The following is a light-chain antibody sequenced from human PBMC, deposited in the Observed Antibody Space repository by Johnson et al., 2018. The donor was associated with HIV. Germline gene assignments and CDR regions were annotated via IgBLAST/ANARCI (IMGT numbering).Light chain of an antibody. CDR3: GTWDSGLGAVYV. CDR2: DNN. Sequence: QSVLTQPPSVSAAPGQKVTISCSGSSSNIGNNYVSWYQQLPGTAPKLLIYDNNKRPSGIPDRFSGSKSGTSATLGITGLQTGDEADYYCGTWDSGLGAVYVFGPGTKGTVL. CDR1: SSNIGNNY. V-gene: IGLV1-51*01. J-gene: IGLJ1*01.